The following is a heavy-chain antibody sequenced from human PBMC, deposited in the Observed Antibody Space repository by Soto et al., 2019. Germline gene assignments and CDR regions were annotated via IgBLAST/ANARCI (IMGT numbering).Heavy chain of an antibody. D-gene: IGHD6-19*01. CDR3: AKSGIAVAPGGYYGMDV. J-gene: IGHJ6*02. V-gene: IGHV3-30*18. Sequence: QVQLVESGGGVVQPGRSLRLSCAASGFTFSSYGMHWVRQAPGKGLEWVAVISYDGSNKYYADSVKGRFTISRDNSKNTLYLQMNSLRAEDTAVYYCAKSGIAVAPGGYYGMDVWGQGTTVTVSS. CDR1: GFTFSSYG. CDR2: ISYDGSNK.